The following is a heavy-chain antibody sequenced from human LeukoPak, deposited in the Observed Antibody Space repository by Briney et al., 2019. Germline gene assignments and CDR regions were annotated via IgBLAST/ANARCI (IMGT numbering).Heavy chain of an antibody. D-gene: IGHD3-10*01. CDR2: TYYRSKWYY. V-gene: IGHV6-1*01. CDR3: ARGGLVRGSINSFIAFDV. J-gene: IGHJ3*01. Sequence: SQTLSLTCAISGDSVSRTDGGWNWIRQSPSRGLEWLGRTYYRSKWYYDDALSVESRITIKPDTSKNQLTLQLNSVTPEDTALYFCARGGLVRGSINSFIAFDVWGQGIMVTVSS. CDR1: GDSVSRTDGG.